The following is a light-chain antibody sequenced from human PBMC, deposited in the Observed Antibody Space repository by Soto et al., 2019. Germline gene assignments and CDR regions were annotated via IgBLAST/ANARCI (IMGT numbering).Light chain of an antibody. J-gene: IGKJ1*01. CDR2: GAS. CDR3: QQYGSSGT. Sequence: EMVLTQSPVTLSLSPVERATLSCRASQSVSNNYLAWYQQQPGQAPRLLIYGASNRATGIPDRFSGSGSGTDFTLTISRLEPEDFAVYYCQQYGSSGTFGQGTKVDIK. CDR1: QSVSNNY. V-gene: IGKV3-20*01.